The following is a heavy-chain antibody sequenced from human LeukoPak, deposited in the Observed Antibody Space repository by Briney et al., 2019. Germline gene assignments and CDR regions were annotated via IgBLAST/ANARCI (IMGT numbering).Heavy chain of an antibody. CDR3: ARQRHDVFFFDY. J-gene: IGHJ4*02. D-gene: IGHD1-1*01. CDR2: IHHSGGA. CDR1: GSSFSSAYR. Sequence: SETLSLTCAVSGSSFSSAYRWGWIRPPPGRGLEWIGNIHHSGGASYNPSLKRRVTISVDKDKNKFSLKLNSVTAADTAVYYCARQRHDVFFFDYWGQGTLVTVSS. V-gene: IGHV4-38-2*01.